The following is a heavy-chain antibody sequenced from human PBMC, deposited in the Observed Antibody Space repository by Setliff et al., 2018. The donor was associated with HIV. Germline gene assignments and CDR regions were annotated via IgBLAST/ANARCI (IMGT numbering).Heavy chain of an antibody. D-gene: IGHD4-17*01. CDR2: IYHSGST. CDR1: GYSISSGYY. V-gene: IGHV4-38-2*01. J-gene: IGHJ6*03. CDR3: ASIKVTTYCMDV. Sequence: SETLSLTCAVSGYSISSGYYWGWIRQPPGKGLEWIGSIYHSGSTYYNPSLKSRVTISVDTSKNQFSLKLTSVTAADTAVYYCASIKVTTYCMDVWGKGTTVTVSS.